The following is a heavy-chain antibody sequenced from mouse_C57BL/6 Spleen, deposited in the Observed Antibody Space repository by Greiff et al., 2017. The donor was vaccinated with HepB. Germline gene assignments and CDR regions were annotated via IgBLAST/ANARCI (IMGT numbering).Heavy chain of an antibody. D-gene: IGHD1-1*01. J-gene: IGHJ2*01. Sequence: EVMLVESGGGLVKPGGSLKLSCAASGFTFSSYAMSWVRQTPEKRLEWVATISDGGSYTYYPDNVKGRFTISRDNAKNNLYLQMSHLKSEDTAMYYCARDGKGYYYGSSHFDYWGQGTTLTVSS. CDR1: GFTFSSYA. CDR3: ARDGKGYYYGSSHFDY. V-gene: IGHV5-4*01. CDR2: ISDGGSYT.